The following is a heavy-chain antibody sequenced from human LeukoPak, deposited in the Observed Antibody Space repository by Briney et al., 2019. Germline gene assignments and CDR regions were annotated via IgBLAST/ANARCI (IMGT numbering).Heavy chain of an antibody. D-gene: IGHD3-22*01. Sequence: SETLSLTCTVSGGSISGHYWSWIRQPPGKGLEWIGEINHSGSTNYNPSLKSRVTISVDTSKNQFSLKLSSVTAADTAVYYCASQLYYYDSSGYYSPDYWGQGTLVTVSS. J-gene: IGHJ4*02. CDR1: GGSISGHY. CDR3: ASQLYYYDSSGYYSPDY. V-gene: IGHV4-34*01. CDR2: INHSGST.